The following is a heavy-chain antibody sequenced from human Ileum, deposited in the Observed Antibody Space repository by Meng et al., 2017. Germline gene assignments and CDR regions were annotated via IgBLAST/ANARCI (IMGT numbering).Heavy chain of an antibody. J-gene: IGHJ4*02. V-gene: IGHV4-4*02. Sequence: QVQLRESGPGGASPSGTRSLTCTVSGGSISSSFYWSWVRQSPGKGLEWIGQIYLAGSPNYNPSLESRVTISVDKSKNQFSLRLTSVTAADTAIFYCVRHGGKYFDSWGQGTLVTVSS. D-gene: IGHD2-15*01. CDR3: VRHGGKYFDS. CDR1: GGSISSSFY. CDR2: IYLAGSP.